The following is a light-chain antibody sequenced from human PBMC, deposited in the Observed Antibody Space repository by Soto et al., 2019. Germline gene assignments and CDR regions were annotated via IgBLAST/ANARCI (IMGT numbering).Light chain of an antibody. V-gene: IGKV1-8*01. J-gene: IGKJ5*01. Sequence: IRMTQSPSSFSASTGDRVTITCRASQGISSYLAWYQQKPGKAPKLLIYAASTLQSGVPSRFSGSGSGTDFTLTISCLQSEDFATYYCQQYYSYPSITFGQGTRLEIK. CDR3: QQYYSYPSIT. CDR2: AAS. CDR1: QGISSY.